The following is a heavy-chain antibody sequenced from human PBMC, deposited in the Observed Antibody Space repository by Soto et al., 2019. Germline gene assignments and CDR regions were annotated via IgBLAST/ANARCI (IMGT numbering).Heavy chain of an antibody. CDR1: GGAISGSNYY. CDR2: IYYTGTT. CDR3: AKGGAWGNYSPCDS. D-gene: IGHD1-7*01. Sequence: QLQLQESGPGLVKPSETLSLTCTVSGGAISGSNYYWGWFRQPPGKGPEWIGNIYYTGTTYYNPSLKSRVTISVDMSKNQFPLKRTSVTAADTAVYFCAKGGAWGNYSPCDSGGQGILVTVSS. V-gene: IGHV4-39*01. J-gene: IGHJ4*02.